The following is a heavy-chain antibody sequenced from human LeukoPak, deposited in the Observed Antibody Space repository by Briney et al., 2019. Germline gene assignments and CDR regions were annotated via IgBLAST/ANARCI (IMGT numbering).Heavy chain of an antibody. D-gene: IGHD2/OR15-2a*01. CDR3: ASSTSSGAFDI. CDR2: IYYSGST. CDR1: GFTFSSY. J-gene: IGHJ3*02. Sequence: PGGSLRLSCAASGFTFSSYWGWIRPPPGKGLEWIGSIYYSGSTYYNPSLKSRVTISVDTSKNQFSLKLSSVTAADPAVYYCASSTSSGAFDIWGQGTMVTVSS. V-gene: IGHV4-38-2*01.